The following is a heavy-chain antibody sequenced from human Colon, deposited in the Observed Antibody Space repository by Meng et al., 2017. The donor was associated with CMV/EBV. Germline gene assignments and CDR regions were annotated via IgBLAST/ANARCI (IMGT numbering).Heavy chain of an antibody. Sequence: SVRVSCQASGYSFSIYVLHWVRQAPGQGLEWMGWISPGDDNGKYSQKFQGRVAITKDTSASTAYLNLSSLKSEDTAVYYCAITSLFDYWGQGTLVTVSS. CDR3: AITSLFDY. J-gene: IGHJ4*02. V-gene: IGHV1-3*01. CDR2: ISPGDDNG. CDR1: GYSFSIYV.